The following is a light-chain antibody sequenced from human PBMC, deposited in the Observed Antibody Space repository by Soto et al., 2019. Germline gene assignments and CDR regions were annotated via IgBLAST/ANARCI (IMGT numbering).Light chain of an antibody. CDR2: AAS. V-gene: IGKV1-6*01. Sequence: AIQLTQSPSSLSASIGDRVTITCRASQGIRNDLGWFQQKPGKAPKLLIYAASSVPSGVPSRFSGSGSGTDFTLTLSSLQPEDSATYFCLQHYNYPWTFGQGTKVEIK. J-gene: IGKJ1*01. CDR3: LQHYNYPWT. CDR1: QGIRND.